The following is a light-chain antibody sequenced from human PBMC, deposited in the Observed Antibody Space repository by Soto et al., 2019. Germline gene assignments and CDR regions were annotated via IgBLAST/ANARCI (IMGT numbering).Light chain of an antibody. CDR2: AAY. J-gene: IGKJ4*01. CDR1: QGISSY. Sequence: DIQLTQSPSFLSASVGDRVTITCRASQGISSYLAWYQKKPGKAPKLLIYAAYTLQSGVPSRFSGSGSGTEFTLTISSPQPEDFATYYCQQLNSYPFLTFGGGTKVEIK. V-gene: IGKV1-9*01. CDR3: QQLNSYPFLT.